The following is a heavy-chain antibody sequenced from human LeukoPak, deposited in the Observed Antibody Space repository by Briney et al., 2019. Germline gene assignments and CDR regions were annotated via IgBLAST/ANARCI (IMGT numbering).Heavy chain of an antibody. CDR3: ARLQNWFDP. Sequence: SQTLSLTCAVSGGSISSGGYSWSWIRQPPGKGLEWIGYIYHSGSTYYNPSLKSRVTISVDRSKNQFSLKLSSVTAADTAVYYCARLQNWFDPWGQGTLVTVSS. J-gene: IGHJ5*02. CDR2: IYHSGST. CDR1: GGSISSGGYS. V-gene: IGHV4-30-2*01.